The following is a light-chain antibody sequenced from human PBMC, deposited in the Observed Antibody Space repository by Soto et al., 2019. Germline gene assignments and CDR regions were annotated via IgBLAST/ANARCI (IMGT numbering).Light chain of an antibody. J-gene: IGLJ1*01. Sequence: QSALTQPASVSGSPGQSITISCTGTSSDVGGYNYVSWYQQHPGKAPKLMIYDVSNRPSGVSNRFSGSKSGNTASLTISGLQAEDEADYCCSSYTSRSNVFGTGTKVTVL. CDR1: SSDVGGYNY. CDR3: SSYTSRSNV. V-gene: IGLV2-14*01. CDR2: DVS.